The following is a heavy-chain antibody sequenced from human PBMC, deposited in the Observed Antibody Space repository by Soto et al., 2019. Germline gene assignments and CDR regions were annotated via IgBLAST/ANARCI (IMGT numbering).Heavy chain of an antibody. CDR3: ARDGSGYQWYFDV. CDR1: GDSVYSASAT. D-gene: IGHD5-12*01. Sequence: QVQLQQSGPGLVKPSQTLSLICAISGDSVYSASATWSWIRQSPSGRLEWLGRTYYRSKWHNDYAVSVKSRIAIIPDTSKNQLPLQLSSVTLEDTAVYFCARDGSGYQWYFDVWGRGSLVTVSS. V-gene: IGHV6-1*01. J-gene: IGHJ2*01. CDR2: TYYRSKWHN.